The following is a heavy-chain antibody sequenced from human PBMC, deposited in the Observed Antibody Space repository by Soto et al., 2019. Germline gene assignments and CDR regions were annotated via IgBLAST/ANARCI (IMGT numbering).Heavy chain of an antibody. V-gene: IGHV3-30-3*01. Sequence: EGSLSLAXTASGLTFTSSSFHWVRQAPGKGLEWVAVISENGDRQYSTESVRGRFLISRDSSKNTVYLQMNSLRPEDTGVYFCARRLATTVSALGYWGQGALVTVSS. CDR2: ISENGDRQ. J-gene: IGHJ4*02. CDR3: ARRLATTVSALGY. CDR1: GLTFTSSS. D-gene: IGHD4-17*01.